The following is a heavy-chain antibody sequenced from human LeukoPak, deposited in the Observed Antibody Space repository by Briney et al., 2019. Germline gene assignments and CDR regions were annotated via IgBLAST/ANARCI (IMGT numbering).Heavy chain of an antibody. V-gene: IGHV1-18*01. J-gene: IGHJ3*02. CDR1: GYTFTSYG. D-gene: IGHD2-2*01. CDR3: AVDGVVVPAATARGAFDI. CDR2: ISAYNGNT. Sequence: ASVKVSCKASGYTFTSYGISWVRQAPGQGLEWVGWISAYNGNTNYAQKLQGRVTMTTDTSTSTAYMELRSLRSDDTAVYYCAVDGVVVPAATARGAFDIWGQGTMVTVSS.